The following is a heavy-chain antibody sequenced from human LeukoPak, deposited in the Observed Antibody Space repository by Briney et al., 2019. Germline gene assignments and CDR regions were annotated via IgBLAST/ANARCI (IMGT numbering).Heavy chain of an antibody. CDR3: AREAYYDILTGYTPFDAFDI. CDR2: ISSSSSYI. V-gene: IGHV3-21*01. CDR1: RFTFSTYS. D-gene: IGHD3-9*01. J-gene: IGHJ3*02. Sequence: GGSLRLSCAASRFTFSTYSMNWVRQAPGKGLEWVSSISSSSSYIYYADSVKGRFTISRDNAKNSLYLQMNSLRAEDTAVYYCAREAYYDILTGYTPFDAFDIWGQGTMVTVSS.